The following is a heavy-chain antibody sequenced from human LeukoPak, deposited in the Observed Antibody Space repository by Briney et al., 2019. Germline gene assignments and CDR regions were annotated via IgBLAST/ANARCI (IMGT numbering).Heavy chain of an antibody. CDR1: GFTLSSYW. Sequence: PGGSLRLSCAASGFTLSSYWMNWVRQAPGKGLEWVANIKQDGSEKNYVDSVKGRFTISRDNAKNSLYLQMNSLRAEDTAVYYCARLTTADTPGDFDYWGQGTLVTVSS. CDR2: IKQDGSEK. V-gene: IGHV3-7*01. J-gene: IGHJ4*02. D-gene: IGHD4-17*01. CDR3: ARLTTADTPGDFDY.